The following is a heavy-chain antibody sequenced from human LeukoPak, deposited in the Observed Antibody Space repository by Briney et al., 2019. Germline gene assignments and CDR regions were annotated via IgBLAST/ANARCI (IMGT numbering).Heavy chain of an antibody. D-gene: IGHD3-10*01. J-gene: IGHJ4*02. CDR1: GASINSGDYY. CDR3: ARQGAGVPFDY. Sequence: PSQTLSLTCTVSGASINSGDYYWSWIRQPPGKGLEWIGYISHSGSTYFNPSLKSRVTISVDTSKNQFSLKLSSVTAADTAVYYCARQGAGVPFDYWGRGTLVTVSS. V-gene: IGHV4-30-4*01. CDR2: ISHSGST.